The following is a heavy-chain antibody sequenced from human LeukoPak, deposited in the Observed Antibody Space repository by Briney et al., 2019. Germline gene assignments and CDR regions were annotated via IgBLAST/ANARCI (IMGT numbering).Heavy chain of an antibody. J-gene: IGHJ4*02. D-gene: IGHD2-2*02. CDR3: AKGDQPLLYGGAFDH. V-gene: IGHV3-74*01. Sequence: PGGSLRLSCAASGFTFSSYWMHWVRQAPGKGLVWVSRINSDGSSTSYADSVKGRFTISRDNAKNTLYLQMNSLRAEDTGVYYCAKGDQPLLYGGAFDHWGQGTLVTVSS. CDR1: GFTFSSYW. CDR2: INSDGSST.